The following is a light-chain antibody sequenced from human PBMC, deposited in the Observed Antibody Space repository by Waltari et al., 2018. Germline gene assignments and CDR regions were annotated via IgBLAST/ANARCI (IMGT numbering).Light chain of an antibody. CDR1: QSISNL. CDR3: QQYNSFSRT. CDR2: KAS. Sequence: DIQMTQSPSTLSASVGDRVTITCRASQSISNLLAWYQQKSGQVPKLLIYKASSLEIGVPSRFSGSGSGTEFTLTISSLQPDDFATYYCQQYNSFSRTFGQGTKVEIK. V-gene: IGKV1-5*03. J-gene: IGKJ1*01.